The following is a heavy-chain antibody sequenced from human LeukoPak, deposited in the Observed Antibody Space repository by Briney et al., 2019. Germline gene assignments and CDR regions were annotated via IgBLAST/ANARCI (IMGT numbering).Heavy chain of an antibody. D-gene: IGHD4-17*01. CDR1: GYTFTGYY. V-gene: IGHV1-2*04. CDR3: ARGRDPDQKNRPGLYDYGKESGGMDV. CDR2: INPNRGGT. J-gene: IGHJ6*02. Sequence: ALVKVSCKASGYTFTGYYMHWVRQAPGQGLEWMGWINPNRGGTNYAQKFQGWVTMTRDTSISTAYMELSRLRSDDTAVYYCARGRDPDQKNRPGLYDYGKESGGMDVWGQGTTVTVSS.